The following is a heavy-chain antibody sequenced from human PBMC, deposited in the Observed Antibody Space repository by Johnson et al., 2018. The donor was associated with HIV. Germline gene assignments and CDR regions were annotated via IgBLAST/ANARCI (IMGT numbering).Heavy chain of an antibody. CDR1: GFTFEDYG. J-gene: IGHJ3*02. V-gene: IGHV3-30*18. D-gene: IGHD2-21*01. Sequence: QVQLVESGGGLVQPGRSLRLSCAASGFTFEDYGMSWVRQPPGKGLEWVALISYDGRHKYYADSVKGRFTNSRDNPKNTLYLQMTSLRAEDTAVYYCAKSDVVVIPEGAFDIWGQGTMVTVSS. CDR3: AKSDVVVIPEGAFDI. CDR2: ISYDGRHK.